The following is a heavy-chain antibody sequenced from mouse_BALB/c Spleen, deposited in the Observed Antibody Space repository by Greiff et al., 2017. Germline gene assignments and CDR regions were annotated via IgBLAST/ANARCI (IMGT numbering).Heavy chain of an antibody. V-gene: IGHV3-1*02. CDR2: IHYSGST. D-gene: IGHD2-10*02. CDR1: GYSITSGYS. CDR3: ASAYGNYGAMDY. J-gene: IGHJ4*01. Sequence: EVQLQQSGPDLVKPSQSLSLTCTVTGYSITSGYSWHWIRQFPGNKLEWMGYIHYSGSTNYNPSLKSRISITRDTSKNQFFLQLNSVTTEDTATDYCASAYGNYGAMDYWGQGTSVTVSS.